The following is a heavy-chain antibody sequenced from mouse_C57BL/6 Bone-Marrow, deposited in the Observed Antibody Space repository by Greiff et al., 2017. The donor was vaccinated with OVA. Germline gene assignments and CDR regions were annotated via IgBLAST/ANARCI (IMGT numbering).Heavy chain of an antibody. D-gene: IGHD1-1*01. V-gene: IGHV14-3*01. CDR1: GYTFTNNY. Sequence: VQLQQSVAELVRPGASVKLSCTASGYTFTNNYMHWVKQRPEQGLEWIGRIDPANDNTKYAPKFQGKATLTADTSSNTAYLQLSSLSSEDTAAYCCAGGDFGSSVYAMDYWGQGTSVTVSS. J-gene: IGHJ4*01. CDR2: IDPANDNT. CDR3: AGGDFGSSVYAMDY.